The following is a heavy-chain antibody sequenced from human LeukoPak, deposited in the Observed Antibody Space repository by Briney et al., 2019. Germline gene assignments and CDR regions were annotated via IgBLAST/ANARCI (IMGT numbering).Heavy chain of an antibody. D-gene: IGHD2/OR15-2a*01. Sequence: SETLSLTCTVSGGSISSYYWNWLRQPPGKGLEWIGYIYYSGNTNYNPSLGSRVTISIDTSKSQISLRLSSVTAADTAVYYCARSGRGTFTSYWTYFDFWGQGTLVTVSS. CDR2: IYYSGNT. V-gene: IGHV4-59*01. CDR3: ARSGRGTFTSYWTYFDF. J-gene: IGHJ4*02. CDR1: GGSISSYY.